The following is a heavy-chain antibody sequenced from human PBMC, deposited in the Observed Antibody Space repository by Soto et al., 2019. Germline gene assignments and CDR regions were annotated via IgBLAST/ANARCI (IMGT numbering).Heavy chain of an antibody. CDR1: GGSISSSSYY. CDR3: ARHAGGYSYGVGWFDP. J-gene: IGHJ5*02. Sequence: SETLSLTCTVSGGSISSSSYYWGWIRQPPGKGLEWIGSIYYSGSTYYNPSLKSRVTISVDTSKNQFSLKLSSVTAADTAVYYCARHAGGYSYGVGWFDPWGQGTLVTVSS. CDR2: IYYSGST. D-gene: IGHD5-18*01. V-gene: IGHV4-39*01.